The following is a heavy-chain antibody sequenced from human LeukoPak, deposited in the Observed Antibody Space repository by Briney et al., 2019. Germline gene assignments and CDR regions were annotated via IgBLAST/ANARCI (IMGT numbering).Heavy chain of an antibody. CDR2: ISYDGSNK. J-gene: IGHJ4*02. CDR1: GFTFSSYA. Sequence: GRSLRLSCAASGFTFSSYAMHWVRQAPGKGLEWVAVISYDGSNKYYADSVKGRFTISRDNSKNTLYPQMNSLRAEDTAVYYCARGHGTVFDYWGQGTLVTVSS. V-gene: IGHV3-30*04. CDR3: ARGHGTVFDY. D-gene: IGHD1-26*01.